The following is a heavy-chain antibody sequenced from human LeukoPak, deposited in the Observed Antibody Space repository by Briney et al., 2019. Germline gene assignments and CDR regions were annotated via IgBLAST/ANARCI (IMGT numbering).Heavy chain of an antibody. CDR2: ISSSSSYI. CDR3: ARVHSSSGDY. V-gene: IGHV3-21*01. J-gene: IGHJ4*02. D-gene: IGHD6-6*01. CDR1: GFTFSSYS. Sequence: GGSLRLSCAASGFTFSSYSMNWVRQAPGKGLEWVSSISSSSSYIYYADSVKGRFTISRDNAKNSLYLQMNSLRAEDTTVYYCARVHSSSGDYWGQGTLVTVSS.